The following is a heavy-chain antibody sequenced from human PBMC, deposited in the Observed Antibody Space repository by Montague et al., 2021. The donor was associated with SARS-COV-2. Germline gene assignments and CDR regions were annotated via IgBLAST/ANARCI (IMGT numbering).Heavy chain of an antibody. CDR3: ARESTDNGFDS. D-gene: IGHD4-11*01. V-gene: IGHV4-59*01. Sequence: SETLSLTCSVSGGSMNNYYWSWLRQTPGKGLEWIGYIYYRGSTDYNPSLKSRVTISVDTSKNQFSLSLTSVTAADTAVYYCARESTDNGFDSWGQGTLVTVSS. CDR1: GGSMNNYY. J-gene: IGHJ5*01. CDR2: IYYRGST.